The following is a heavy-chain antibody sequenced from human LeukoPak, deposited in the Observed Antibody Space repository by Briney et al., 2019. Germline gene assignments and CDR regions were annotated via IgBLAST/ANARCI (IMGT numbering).Heavy chain of an antibody. CDR1: GGTFNNYA. Sequence: GASVKVSCKASGGTFNNYAISWVRQARGQGLEWMGGVIPVSATTNYTQTFQGRVTITTDESTNTVYMELRNLTSDDTAVYYCARSYLVFNWFDPWGQGTQVTVSS. V-gene: IGHV1-69*05. J-gene: IGHJ5*02. CDR2: VIPVSATT. D-gene: IGHD6-13*01. CDR3: ARSYLVFNWFDP.